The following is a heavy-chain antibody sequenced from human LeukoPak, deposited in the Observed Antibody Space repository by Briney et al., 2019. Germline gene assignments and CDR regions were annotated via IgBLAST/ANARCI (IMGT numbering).Heavy chain of an antibody. J-gene: IGHJ4*02. V-gene: IGHV4-61*02. CDR1: GGSISSGSYY. Sequence: SQTLSLTCTVSGGSISSGSYYWSWIRQPAGKGLEWIGRIYTSGSTNYNPSLKSRVTISVDTSKNQFSLKLSSVTAADTAVYYCARDPGFRTLGYWGQGTLVTVSS. CDR3: ARDPGFRTLGY. D-gene: IGHD1-14*01. CDR2: IYTSGST.